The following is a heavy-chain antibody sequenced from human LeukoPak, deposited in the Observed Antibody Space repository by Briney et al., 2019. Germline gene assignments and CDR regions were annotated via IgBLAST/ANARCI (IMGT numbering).Heavy chain of an antibody. D-gene: IGHD3-3*01. Sequence: GGSLRLSCVASGFNFHNYAMNWVRRAPGKGLEWVADVYNTGDHTYYTDSVKGRFTISRDNSKNTLYLEMNSLRTEDTALYYCAKSGDRWSHFDYWGQGTLVTVSS. V-gene: IGHV3-23*01. CDR1: GFNFHNYA. J-gene: IGHJ4*02. CDR3: AKSGDRWSHFDY. CDR2: VYNTGDHT.